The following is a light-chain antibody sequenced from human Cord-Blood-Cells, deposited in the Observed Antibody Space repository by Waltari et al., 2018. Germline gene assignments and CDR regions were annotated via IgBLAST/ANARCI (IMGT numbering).Light chain of an antibody. J-gene: IGLJ3*02. V-gene: IGLV6-57*03. Sequence: NFMLTQPHSVSESPGKTVTISCTRSSGSIASNYVQWYQQRPGSAPTTVIYEDNQRSPGFPDRFSGSIDSSSNSASRTISGLKTEDEADYYWQSYDSSNQVFGGGTKLTVL. CDR3: QSYDSSNQV. CDR1: SGSIASNY. CDR2: EDN.